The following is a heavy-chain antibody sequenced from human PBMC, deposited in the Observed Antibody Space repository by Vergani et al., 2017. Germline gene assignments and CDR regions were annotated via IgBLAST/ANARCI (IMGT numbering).Heavy chain of an antibody. CDR3: AKDKGSMVRDGMDV. CDR2: ISWNRGRI. D-gene: IGHD3-10*01. CDR1: GFTFDDYA. J-gene: IGHJ6*02. Sequence: EVQLVESGGGLVQPGRSLRLSCAASGFTFDDYAMHWVRQAPGKGLEWVSGISWNRGRIGYADSVKGRFTISRDNAKNSLYLQMNSLRAEDTALYYCAKDKGSMVRDGMDVWGQGTTVTVSS. V-gene: IGHV3-9*01.